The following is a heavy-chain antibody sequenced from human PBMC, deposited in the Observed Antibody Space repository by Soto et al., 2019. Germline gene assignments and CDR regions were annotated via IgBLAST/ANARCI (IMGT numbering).Heavy chain of an antibody. CDR2: IWYDGSNK. CDR1: GFSFSSYG. CDR3: ARDGDNYFYYYMDV. J-gene: IGHJ6*03. D-gene: IGHD7-27*01. V-gene: IGHV3-33*01. Sequence: QVQVVESGGGVVQSGRSLRLSGAASGFSFSSYGMHWVRQAPGKVLEWGALIWYDGSNKYYADSVKGRFTISRDNSKNTLYLQMNSLRAEDTAVYYCARDGDNYFYYYMDVWGKGTTVTVSS.